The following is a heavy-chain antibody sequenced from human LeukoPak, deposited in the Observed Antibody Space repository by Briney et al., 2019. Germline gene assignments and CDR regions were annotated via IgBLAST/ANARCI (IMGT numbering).Heavy chain of an antibody. V-gene: IGHV3-7*01. CDR1: GFTFSSYW. J-gene: IGHJ4*02. Sequence: GGSLRLSCAASGFTFSSYWMSWVRQAPGKGLEWVANIKQDGSEKYYVDSVKGRFTISRDNAKNSLYLQMNSLRAEDTAVYYCARGVKYQLPYFDYWGQGTLVTVSS. D-gene: IGHD2-2*01. CDR3: ARGVKYQLPYFDY. CDR2: IKQDGSEK.